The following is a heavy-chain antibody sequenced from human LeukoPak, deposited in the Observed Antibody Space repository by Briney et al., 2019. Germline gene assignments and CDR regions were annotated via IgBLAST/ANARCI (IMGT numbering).Heavy chain of an antibody. CDR1: GGSITTTDFD. Sequence: SETLSLTCAVSGGSITTTDFDWAWIRQPPGQGFEWIATISSSGKAYYYPSLMSRVTISVDASKNQFSLDVTSVTAADTGLFYCARFKGGTGFDYWGRGILVIVS. V-gene: IGHV4-39*01. J-gene: IGHJ4*02. CDR3: ARFKGGTGFDY. D-gene: IGHD1-26*01. CDR2: ISSSGKA.